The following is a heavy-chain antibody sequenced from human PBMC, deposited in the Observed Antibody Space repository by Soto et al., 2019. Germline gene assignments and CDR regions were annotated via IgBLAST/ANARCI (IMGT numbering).Heavy chain of an antibody. Sequence: SETLSLTCTVSGGSISSYYWSWIRQHPGKGLEWIGYIYYSGSTYYNPSLKSRVTISVDTSKNQFSLKLSSVTAADTAVYYCAMMYSGSYYRSDYWGQGTLVTVSS. CDR3: AMMYSGSYYRSDY. V-gene: IGHV4-59*06. CDR2: IYYSGST. CDR1: GGSISSYY. J-gene: IGHJ4*02. D-gene: IGHD1-26*01.